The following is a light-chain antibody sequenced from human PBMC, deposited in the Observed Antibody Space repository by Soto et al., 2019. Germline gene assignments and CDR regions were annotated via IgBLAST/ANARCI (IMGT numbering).Light chain of an antibody. CDR1: QSLDHSDGNTY. Sequence: DIVMTQTPLSSPVTLGQPASISSRASQSLDHSDGNTYLSWLQQRPGQPPRGLIYKISNRFSGVTDRFSGSGAGTDFTLKISRVEAEDVGVYYCMQATQSPYTFGQGTKLEI. CDR3: MQATQSPYT. J-gene: IGKJ2*01. CDR2: KIS. V-gene: IGKV2-24*01.